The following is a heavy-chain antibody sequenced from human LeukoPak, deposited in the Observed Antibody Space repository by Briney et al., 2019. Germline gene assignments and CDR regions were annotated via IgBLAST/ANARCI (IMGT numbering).Heavy chain of an antibody. CDR3: AVAIMAPYYYGMDV. CDR1: GYTFTSYG. V-gene: IGHV1-18*01. J-gene: IGHJ6*02. Sequence: ASVKVSCKASGYTFTSYGISWVRQAPGQGLEWMGWISAYNGNTNYAQKLQGRVTMTTDTSTSTAYMELRSLRSDDTAAYYCAVAIMAPYYYGMDVWGQGTTVTVSS. D-gene: IGHD3-16*01. CDR2: ISAYNGNT.